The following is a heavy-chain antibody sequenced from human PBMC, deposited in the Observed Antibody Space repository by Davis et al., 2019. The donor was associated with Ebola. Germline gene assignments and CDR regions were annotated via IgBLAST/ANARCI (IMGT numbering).Heavy chain of an antibody. Sequence: GESLKISCAASGFTVSSNYMNWVRQAPGKGLEWVSSISSSSSYIYYADSVKGRFTISRDNAKDSLYLQMNSLRAEDTAVYYCASKYSYGPSYYYGMDVWGQGTTVTVSS. CDR1: GFTVSSNY. CDR3: ASKYSYGPSYYYGMDV. J-gene: IGHJ6*02. D-gene: IGHD5-18*01. CDR2: ISSSSSYI. V-gene: IGHV3-21*01.